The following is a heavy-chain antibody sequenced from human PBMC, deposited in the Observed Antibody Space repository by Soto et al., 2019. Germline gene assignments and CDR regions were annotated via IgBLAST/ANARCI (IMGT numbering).Heavy chain of an antibody. CDR2: IIPIFGTA. V-gene: IGHV1-69*13. Sequence: GASVKVSCKECGVSFNCNAISWVRHDPGQGLEWMGGIIPIFGTANYAQKFQGRVTITADESTSTAYMELSSLRSEDTAVYYCARKEFTGYSSGWYYGYWGQGTLVTVSS. J-gene: IGHJ4*02. CDR3: ARKEFTGYSSGWYYGY. D-gene: IGHD6-19*01. CDR1: GVSFNCNA.